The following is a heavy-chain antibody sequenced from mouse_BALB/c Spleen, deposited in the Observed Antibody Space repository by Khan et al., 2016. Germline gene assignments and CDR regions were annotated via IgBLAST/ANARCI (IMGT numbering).Heavy chain of an antibody. CDR1: GYSITSDYA. CDR3: ARGGSSDEGAMDY. J-gene: IGHJ4*01. D-gene: IGHD1-1*01. CDR2: ISFSGST. V-gene: IGHV3-2*02. Sequence: EVKLLESGPGLVKPSQSLSLTCTVTGYSITSDYAWNWIRQFPGNKLEWMGYISFSGSTSYNPSLKSRFSITRDTAKNQFFLQLNSVTTEDTATYYCARGGSSDEGAMDYWGQGTSVTVSS.